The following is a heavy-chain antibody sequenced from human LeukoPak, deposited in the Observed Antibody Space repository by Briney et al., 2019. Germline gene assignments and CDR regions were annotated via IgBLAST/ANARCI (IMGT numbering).Heavy chain of an antibody. CDR1: GYTFTSYG. V-gene: IGHV1-18*01. CDR3: ARDKSVRDEAWLFNP. CDR2: ISAYNGHT. D-gene: IGHD3-22*01. J-gene: IGHJ5*02. Sequence: ASVKVSCKASGYTFTSYGFSWVRLAPGQGLEWMGWISAYNGHTKYSQKLQDRVIMTTETTTSTAYMELRSLRSEDTAVYYCARDKSVRDEAWLFNPWGQGTLVTVSS.